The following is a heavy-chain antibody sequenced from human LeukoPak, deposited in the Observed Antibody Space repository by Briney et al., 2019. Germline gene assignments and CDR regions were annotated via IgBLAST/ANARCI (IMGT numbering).Heavy chain of an antibody. J-gene: IGHJ4*02. D-gene: IGHD6-13*01. CDR2: VYTAGTT. CDR3: ARGSKYSSSWYIDY. CDR1: GFSVSNNY. Sequence: TGGSLRLSCAASGFSVSNNYMNWVRQAPGKGPEWLAVVYTAGTTHYSDSVKGRFTISRDSAKNTLYLQMNSLRVEDTAVYYCARGSKYSSSWYIDYWGQGTLVTVSS. V-gene: IGHV3-66*01.